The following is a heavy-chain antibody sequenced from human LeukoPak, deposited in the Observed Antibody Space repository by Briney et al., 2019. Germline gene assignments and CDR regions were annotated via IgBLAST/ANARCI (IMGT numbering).Heavy chain of an antibody. J-gene: IGHJ4*02. CDR1: GFTFSSYG. CDR2: ISYDGSNK. CDR3: ARDHKDWGVFDY. Sequence: GGSLRLSSAASGFTFSSYGMHWVRQAPGKGLEWVAVISYDGSNKYYADSVKGRFTISRDNAKNSLYLQMNSLRAEDTAVHYCARDHKDWGVFDYWGQGTLVTVSS. D-gene: IGHD7-27*01. V-gene: IGHV3-30*03.